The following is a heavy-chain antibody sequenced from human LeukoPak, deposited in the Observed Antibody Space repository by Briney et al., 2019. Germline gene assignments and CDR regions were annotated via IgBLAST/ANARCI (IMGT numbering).Heavy chain of an antibody. Sequence: PSETLSLTCAVSGYSISSGYYWGWIRQPPGKGLEWIGSIYHSGSTYYNPSLKSRVTISVDTSKNQFSLKLSSVTAADTAVYYCASRRSSWYRGGYFDYWGQGTLVTVSS. CDR2: IYHSGST. D-gene: IGHD6-13*01. CDR1: GYSISSGYY. J-gene: IGHJ4*02. CDR3: ASRRSSWYRGGYFDY. V-gene: IGHV4-38-2*01.